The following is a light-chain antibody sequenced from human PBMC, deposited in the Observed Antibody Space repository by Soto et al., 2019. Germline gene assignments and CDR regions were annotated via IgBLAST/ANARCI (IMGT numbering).Light chain of an antibody. Sequence: DIVMAQSPDSLAVSLGERATINCKSSQSVLYSSNNKNYLAWYQQKPGQPPKLLIYWASTRESGVPDRFSGSESGTDFTLTISSLQAEDVAVYYCQQYYSPPLTFGGGTKVDIK. V-gene: IGKV4-1*01. CDR2: WAS. CDR1: QSVLYSSNNKNY. CDR3: QQYYSPPLT. J-gene: IGKJ4*01.